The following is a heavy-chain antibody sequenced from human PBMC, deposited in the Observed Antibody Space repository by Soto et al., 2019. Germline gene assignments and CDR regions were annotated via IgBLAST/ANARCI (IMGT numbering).Heavy chain of an antibody. CDR1: GFTFSSYG. Sequence: QVQLVESGGGVVQPGRSLRLSCAASGFTFSSYGMHWVRQAPGKGLEWVAVIWYDGSNKYYADAVKGRFTISRDNYKNSLYLQMNSLRAEDTAVYYCARDAGFGYGRHMDVWGKGTTVTVSS. J-gene: IGHJ6*03. D-gene: IGHD5-12*01. CDR3: ARDAGFGYGRHMDV. V-gene: IGHV3-33*01. CDR2: IWYDGSNK.